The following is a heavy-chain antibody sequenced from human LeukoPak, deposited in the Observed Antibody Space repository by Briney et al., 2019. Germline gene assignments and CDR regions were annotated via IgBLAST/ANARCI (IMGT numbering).Heavy chain of an antibody. V-gene: IGHV1-18*01. CDR1: GYTFTSYG. CDR3: ARDPSITMVRGVIPQVDY. CDR2: ISAYNGNT. Sequence: ASVKVSCKASGYTFTSYGISWVRQAPGQGLEWMGWISAYNGNTNYAQKLQGRVTMTTDTSTSTAYMELRSLRSDDTAVYYCARDPSITMVRGVIPQVDYWGQGTLVTVSS. J-gene: IGHJ4*02. D-gene: IGHD3-10*01.